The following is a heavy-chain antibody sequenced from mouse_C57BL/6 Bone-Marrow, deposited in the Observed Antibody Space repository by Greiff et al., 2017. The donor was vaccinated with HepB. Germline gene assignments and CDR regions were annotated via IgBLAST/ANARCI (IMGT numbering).Heavy chain of an antibody. CDR1: GYTFTDYY. Sequence: EVQLQQSGPELVKPGASVKISCKASGYTFTDYYVNWVKQSHGKSLEWIGDINPNNGGTSYNQKFKGKATLTVDKSSSTAYMELRSLTSEDSAVYYCARCDYYSNYVAMDYWGQGTSVTVSS. CDR3: ARCDYYSNYVAMDY. CDR2: INPNNGGT. V-gene: IGHV1-26*01. D-gene: IGHD2-5*01. J-gene: IGHJ4*01.